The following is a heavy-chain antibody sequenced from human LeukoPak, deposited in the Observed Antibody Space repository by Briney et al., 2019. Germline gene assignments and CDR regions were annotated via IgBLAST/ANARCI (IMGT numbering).Heavy chain of an antibody. CDR2: IYYSGST. CDR1: GGPISSGDYY. CDR3: ARVTVVMNYGMDV. J-gene: IGHJ6*02. D-gene: IGHD4-23*01. V-gene: IGHV4-30-4*01. Sequence: SETLYLTCTVSGGPISSGDYYWSWIRQPPGKGLEWIGYIYYSGSTYYNPSLKSRVTISVETSKNQFSLKLSSVTAADTAVYYCARVTVVMNYGMDVWGQGTTVTVSS.